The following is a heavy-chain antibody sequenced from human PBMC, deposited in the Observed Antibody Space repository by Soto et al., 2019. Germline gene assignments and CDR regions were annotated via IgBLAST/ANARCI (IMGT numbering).Heavy chain of an antibody. CDR2: ITSSGSTT. D-gene: IGHD5-18*01. Sequence: QVQLVESGGDLVKPGGSLRLSCAASGFTFSDYYMSWIRQAPGKGLEWVSSITSSGSTTYYTDSVKGRFTISRDNAKHSPYLQMNSLGAEDSAVYCCAREPYGYGPYYFSYWGQGTLVTFSS. CDR1: GFTFSDYY. CDR3: AREPYGYGPYYFSY. V-gene: IGHV3-11*01. J-gene: IGHJ4*02.